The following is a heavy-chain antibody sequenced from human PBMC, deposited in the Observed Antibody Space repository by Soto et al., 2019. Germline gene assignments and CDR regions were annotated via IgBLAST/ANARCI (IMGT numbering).Heavy chain of an antibody. CDR2: INPSGGST. J-gene: IGHJ6*02. CDR1: GYTFTSYY. CDR3: ARENNSSPDVLRYFDWLGSYGMDV. Sequence: GASVKVSCKSSGYTFTSYYMHWVRQAPGQGLGWMGIINPSGGSTSYAQKFQGRVTMTRDTSTSTVYMELSSLRSEDTAVYYCARENNSSPDVLRYFDWLGSYGMDVWGQGTTVTVSS. V-gene: IGHV1-46*01. D-gene: IGHD3-9*01.